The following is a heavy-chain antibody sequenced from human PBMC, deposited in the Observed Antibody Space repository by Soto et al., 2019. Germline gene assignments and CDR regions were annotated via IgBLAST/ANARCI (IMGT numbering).Heavy chain of an antibody. CDR1: GFSLSNARMG. J-gene: IGHJ6*02. CDR3: ARIRTAGYSSSWYYYYGMDV. D-gene: IGHD6-13*01. CDR2: IFSNDEK. Sequence: QVTLKESGPVLVKPTETLTLTCTVSGFSLSNARMGVSWIRQPPGKALEWLAHIFSNDEKSYSTSLKSRLTTSKDTSXXQXVXXMTNMDPVDTATYYCARIRTAGYSSSWYYYYGMDVWGQGTTVTVSS. V-gene: IGHV2-26*01.